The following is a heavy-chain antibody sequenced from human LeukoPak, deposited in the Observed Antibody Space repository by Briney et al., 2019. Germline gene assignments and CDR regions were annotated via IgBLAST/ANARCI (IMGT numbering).Heavy chain of an antibody. V-gene: IGHV3-7*01. CDR3: ARKGDYGGNSPRDY. D-gene: IGHD4-23*01. CDR1: GFTFDDYG. J-gene: IGHJ4*02. Sequence: PGGSLRLSCAASGFTFDDYGMSWVRQAPGKGLEWVANIKQDGSEKYYVDSVKGRFTISRDNAKNSLYLQMNSLRAEDTAVYYCARKGDYGGNSPRDYWGQGTLVTVSS. CDR2: IKQDGSEK.